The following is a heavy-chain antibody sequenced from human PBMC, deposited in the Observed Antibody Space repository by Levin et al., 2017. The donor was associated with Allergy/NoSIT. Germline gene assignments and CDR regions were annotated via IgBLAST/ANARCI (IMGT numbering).Heavy chain of an antibody. CDR2: ISGSGDRT. D-gene: IGHD3-3*01. CDR3: VKDWSGDTCDAGCLAY. V-gene: IGHV3-23*01. J-gene: IGHJ4*02. Sequence: PGGSLRLSCVASGFTFTSYVMSWVRQAPGKGLEWVSSISGSGDRTYYADSVKGRFTISRDNSRNTLSVQMNSLRAEDTAIYYCVKDWSGDTCDAGCLAYWGQGTLVTVSS. CDR1: GFTFTSYV.